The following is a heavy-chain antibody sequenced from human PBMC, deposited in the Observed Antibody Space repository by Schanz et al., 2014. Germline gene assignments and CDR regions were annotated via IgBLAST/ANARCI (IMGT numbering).Heavy chain of an antibody. J-gene: IGHJ4*02. V-gene: IGHV3-72*01. CDR1: GFSFSDHA. CDR3: VREGSTTPVAGLRSFDWLGRFDY. CDR2: VRKKEFSDDTE. Sequence: EVQLVESGGGLVKPGGSLRLSCAASGFSFSDHAMDWVRQAAGKGLEWVGRVRKKEFSDDTEEYAASVRGRFTISRVDSKNVVNLQMNGLKTEDTAMYYCVREGSTTPVAGLRSFDWLGRFDYWGQGALVTVSS. D-gene: IGHD3-9*01.